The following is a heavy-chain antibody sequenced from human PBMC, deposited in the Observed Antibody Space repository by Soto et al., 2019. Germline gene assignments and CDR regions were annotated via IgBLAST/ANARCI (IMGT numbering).Heavy chain of an antibody. CDR3: ARDFPDNYYDFWSGYYGFAY. Sequence: EVQLVESGGGLVQPGGSLRLSCAASGFTFSSYEMNWVRQAPGKGLEWVSYISSSGSTIYYADSVKGRFTISRDNAKNSMYLQMNSLRAEDTAVYYCARDFPDNYYDFWSGYYGFAYWGQGTLVTVSS. CDR2: ISSSGSTI. D-gene: IGHD3-3*01. CDR1: GFTFSSYE. V-gene: IGHV3-48*03. J-gene: IGHJ4*02.